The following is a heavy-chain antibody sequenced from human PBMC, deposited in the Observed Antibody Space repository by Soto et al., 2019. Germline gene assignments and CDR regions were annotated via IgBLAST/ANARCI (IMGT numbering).Heavy chain of an antibody. CDR2: IYYSGST. Sequence: QVQLQESGPGLVKPSQTLSLTCTVSGDSISSGGYYWSWIRQHPGKGLEWIGYIYYSGSTYYNPSLKRRATISVDTSNIQCSLTLGSVTAADTAVYYCARARGYYYDSSGYNSWYFDYWGQGTLVTVSS. V-gene: IGHV4-31*03. CDR1: GDSISSGGYY. D-gene: IGHD3-22*01. CDR3: ARARGYYYDSSGYNSWYFDY. J-gene: IGHJ4*02.